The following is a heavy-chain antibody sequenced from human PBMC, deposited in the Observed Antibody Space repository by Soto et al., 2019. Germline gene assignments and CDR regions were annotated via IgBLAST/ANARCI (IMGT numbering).Heavy chain of an antibody. Sequence: ASVKVSCKASGYTFTSYGISCVRQAPGQGLEWMAWVSPYSVDTNYARKVQGRITMTTDTSTSTAYMELGSLRSDDTAVYYCARDVRVDCSSASCYYYYGMDVWGQGTTVTVSS. CDR2: VSPYSVDT. D-gene: IGHD2-2*01. V-gene: IGHV1-18*01. CDR3: ARDVRVDCSSASCYYYYGMDV. CDR1: GYTFTSYG. J-gene: IGHJ6*02.